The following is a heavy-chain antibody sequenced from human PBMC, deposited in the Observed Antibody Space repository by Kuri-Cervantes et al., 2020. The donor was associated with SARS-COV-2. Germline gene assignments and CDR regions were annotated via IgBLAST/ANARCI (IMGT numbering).Heavy chain of an antibody. CDR2: ISYDGSNK. Sequence: GESLKISCAASGFTFSSYAMHWVRQAPGKGLEWVAVISYDGSNKYYADSVKGRFTISRDNSKNTLYLQVNSLRAEDTAVYYCARDLGVVVPAIDYGMDVWGQGTTVTVSS. V-gene: IGHV3-30-3*01. D-gene: IGHD2-2*01. J-gene: IGHJ6*02. CDR3: ARDLGVVVPAIDYGMDV. CDR1: GFTFSSYA.